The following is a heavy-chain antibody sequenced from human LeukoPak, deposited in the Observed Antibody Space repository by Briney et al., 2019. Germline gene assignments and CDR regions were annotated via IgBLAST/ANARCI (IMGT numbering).Heavy chain of an antibody. V-gene: IGHV3-11*01. CDR2: ITNSGSDI. CDR1: GFTFSDFH. CDR3: ACPYRSRFDY. D-gene: IGHD6-13*01. Sequence: GGSLRLSCVVSGFTFSDFHMSWLRQAPGKGLEWISYITNSGSDIEYADSVKGRFTISWDNAKKSPYLEMDTLRAEDTAIYYCACPYRSRFDYWGQGTLVTVSS. J-gene: IGHJ4*02.